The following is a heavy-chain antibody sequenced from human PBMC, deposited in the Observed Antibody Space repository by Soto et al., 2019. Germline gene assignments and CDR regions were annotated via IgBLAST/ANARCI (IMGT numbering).Heavy chain of an antibody. CDR3: TREAAYYDYIWGSYRSSYYFDY. J-gene: IGHJ4*02. D-gene: IGHD3-16*02. V-gene: IGHV3-49*03. Sequence: EVQLVESGGGLVQPGRSLRLSCTASGFTFGDYAMSWFRRAPGKGLEWVGFIRSKAYGGTTEYAASVKGRFTISRDDSKSIAYLQMNSLKTEDTAVYYCTREAAYYDYIWGSYRSSYYFDYWGQGTLVTVSS. CDR2: IRSKAYGGTT. CDR1: GFTFGDYA.